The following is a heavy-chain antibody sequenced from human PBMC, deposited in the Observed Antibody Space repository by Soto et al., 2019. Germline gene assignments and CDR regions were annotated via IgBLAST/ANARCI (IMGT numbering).Heavy chain of an antibody. CDR2: IYSSGST. J-gene: IGHJ5*02. CDR3: ARGQRFSDWFDP. Sequence: SETLSLTCTVSVGDISTYYWTWIRQPAGKGLEWIGRIYSSGSTKYNPSLKSRVTMSLDTSKNQFSLRLSSVTAADTAVYYCARGQRFSDWFDPWGQGTLVTVSS. CDR1: VGDISTYY. D-gene: IGHD3-3*01. V-gene: IGHV4-4*07.